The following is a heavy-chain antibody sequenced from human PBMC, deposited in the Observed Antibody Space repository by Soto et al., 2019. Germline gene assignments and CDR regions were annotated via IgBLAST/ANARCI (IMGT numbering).Heavy chain of an antibody. D-gene: IGHD1-26*01. V-gene: IGHV3-30-3*01. CDR2: ISYDGSNK. J-gene: IGHJ1*01. CDR3: ARAENSGSYYSYFQH. CDR1: GFTFSSYA. Sequence: PGGSLRLSCAAPGFTFSSYAMHWVRQAPGKGLEWVAVISYDGSNKYYADSVKGRFTISRDNSKNTLYLQMNSLRAEDTAVYYCARAENSGSYYSYFQHWGQGTLVTVSS.